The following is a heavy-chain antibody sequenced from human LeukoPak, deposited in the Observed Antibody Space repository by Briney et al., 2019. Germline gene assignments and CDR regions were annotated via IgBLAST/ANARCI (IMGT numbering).Heavy chain of an antibody. D-gene: IGHD2-21*01. CDR1: GYTFTSYD. Sequence: ASVKVSFKASGYTFTSYDINWVRQATGQGLEWMGWMNPNSGNTGYAQKCQGRVTMTRNTSISTAYMELSSLRSEDTAVYYCARGRRDFPRIPQHWGQGTLVTVSS. CDR3: ARGRRDFPRIPQH. CDR2: MNPNSGNT. V-gene: IGHV1-8*01. J-gene: IGHJ1*01.